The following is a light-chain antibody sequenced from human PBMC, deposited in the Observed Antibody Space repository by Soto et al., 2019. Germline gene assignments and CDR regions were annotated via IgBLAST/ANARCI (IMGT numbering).Light chain of an antibody. CDR2: HAS. Sequence: EIVFTQSPATLSLSPGERATLSCRASQSVSRYLAWYQQKPGQAPRLLIYHASNRATGIPARFSGSGSGTDFTLTISSXEPEDFAIYYCQHHSNWLWTFGQGTKVDIK. CDR1: QSVSRY. V-gene: IGKV3-11*01. J-gene: IGKJ1*01. CDR3: QHHSNWLWT.